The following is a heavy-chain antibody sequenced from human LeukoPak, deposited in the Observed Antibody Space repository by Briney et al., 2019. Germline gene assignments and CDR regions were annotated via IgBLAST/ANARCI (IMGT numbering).Heavy chain of an antibody. CDR1: GFKFSSYS. V-gene: IGHV3-21*01. CDR3: ARSLGSYYDAFDI. Sequence: GGSLRLSCAASGFKFSSYSMNWVRQAPGKGLEWVSSISGSSSYIYYADSVKGRFTISRDNTRNSLYLQMNSLRAEDTAVYYCARSLGSYYDAFDIWGQGTMVTVSS. CDR2: ISGSSSYI. D-gene: IGHD1-26*01. J-gene: IGHJ3*02.